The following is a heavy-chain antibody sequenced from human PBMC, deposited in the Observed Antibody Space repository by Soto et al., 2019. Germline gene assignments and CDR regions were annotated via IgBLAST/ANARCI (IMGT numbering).Heavy chain of an antibody. CDR1: GGSVNTYY. Sequence: PPETLSLTCTVSGGSVNTYYWSWIRQPPGKGLEWIGYIFYLGNTIYNPSLKSRVTMSVDTSKNQFSLELSSLTAADTAVYYCTRHDVVPVIPAANAVWGQGTPVTVSS. J-gene: IGHJ6*02. CDR3: TRHDVVPVIPAANAV. CDR2: IFYLGNT. V-gene: IGHV4-59*02. D-gene: IGHD2-21*02.